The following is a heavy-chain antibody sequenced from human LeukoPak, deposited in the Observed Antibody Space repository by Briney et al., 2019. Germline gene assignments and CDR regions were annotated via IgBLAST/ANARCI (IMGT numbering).Heavy chain of an antibody. CDR2: ISAYNGNT. CDR1: GYTFTSYG. J-gene: IGHJ6*04. D-gene: IGHD2-2*01. CDR3: ARDAEYQLLSEYGMDV. Sequence: ASVKVSCKASGYTFTSYGISWVRRAPGQGLEWMGWISAYNGNTNYAQKLQGRVTMTTDTSTSTAYMELRSLRSDDTAVYYCARDAEYQLLSEYGMDVWGKGTTVTVSS. V-gene: IGHV1-18*04.